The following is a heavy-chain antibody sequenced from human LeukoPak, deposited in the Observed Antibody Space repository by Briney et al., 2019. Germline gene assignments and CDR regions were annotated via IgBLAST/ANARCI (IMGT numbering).Heavy chain of an antibody. Sequence: AGGSLRLSCGASGFTFSTHWIHWVRQAPGKGLVWVSRISNDGSSTDYADSVKGRFTISRDNAKNTVYLQMNSLRAEDTAVYYCVRVPYRGDYYFDYWGQGTLVTVSS. D-gene: IGHD4-11*01. J-gene: IGHJ4*02. CDR2: ISNDGSST. CDR3: VRVPYRGDYYFDY. V-gene: IGHV3-74*01. CDR1: GFTFSTHW.